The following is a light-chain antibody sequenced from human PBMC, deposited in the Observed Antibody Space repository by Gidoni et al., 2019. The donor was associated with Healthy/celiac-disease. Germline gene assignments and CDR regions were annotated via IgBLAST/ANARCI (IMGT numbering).Light chain of an antibody. J-gene: IGKJ2*01. Sequence: DIRMTQSPSSLSASVGDRVTITCRASQTISSYLNRYQQKPGKAPKLLIYAASSLQRGVPPRFSGSGSGTDFTLTISSLQPEDFATYYCQQTYSTPYTFGQGTKLEIK. CDR2: AAS. CDR3: QQTYSTPYT. CDR1: QTISSY. V-gene: IGKV1-39*01.